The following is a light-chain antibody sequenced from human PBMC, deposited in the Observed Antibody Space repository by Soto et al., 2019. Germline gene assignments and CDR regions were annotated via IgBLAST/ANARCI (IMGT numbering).Light chain of an antibody. CDR1: QSISSY. CDR3: QQSYSTPRT. Sequence: DIQMTQSPSSLSASVGDRVTITCRASQSISSYLNWHQQKPGKAPKLLIYAASSLQSGVPSRFSGSGSGTDFTLTISSLQPEDFATYYCQQSYSTPRTFGPGNKVDIK. J-gene: IGKJ3*01. CDR2: AAS. V-gene: IGKV1-39*01.